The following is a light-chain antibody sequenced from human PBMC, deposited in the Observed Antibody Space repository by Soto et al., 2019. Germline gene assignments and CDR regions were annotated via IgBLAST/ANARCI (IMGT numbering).Light chain of an antibody. V-gene: IGKV3-11*01. J-gene: IGKJ5*01. CDR3: QQRSNWGKIT. Sequence: EIVLTQSPATLYLSPGERATLSCRASQSVSSYLAWYQQKPGQAPRLLIYDASNRATGIPARFSGSGSGTDFTLTISSLEPEDFAVYYCQQRSNWGKITFGQGTRLEIK. CDR2: DAS. CDR1: QSVSSY.